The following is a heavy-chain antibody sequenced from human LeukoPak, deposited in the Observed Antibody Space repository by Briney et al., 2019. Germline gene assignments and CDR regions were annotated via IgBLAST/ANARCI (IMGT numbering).Heavy chain of an antibody. CDR1: GFTVSSNY. Sequence: GGSLRLSCAASGFTVSSNYMSWVRQAPGKGLEWVSAISGSGGSTYYADSVKGRFTISRDNSKNTLYLQMNSLRAEDTAVYYCAKGHSGSYLDDAFDIWGQGTMVTVSS. J-gene: IGHJ3*02. CDR2: ISGSGGST. CDR3: AKGHSGSYLDDAFDI. D-gene: IGHD1-26*01. V-gene: IGHV3-23*01.